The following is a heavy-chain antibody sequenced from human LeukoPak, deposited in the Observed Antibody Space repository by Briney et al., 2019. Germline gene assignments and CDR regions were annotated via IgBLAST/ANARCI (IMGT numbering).Heavy chain of an antibody. CDR2: ISGGGGGT. CDR1: GFTFSSYA. CDR3: AKGISAAGSYWSGTTYYYGLDV. Sequence: PGGSLRLSCAASGFTFSSYAMSWVRQAPGKGLEWVSGISGGGGGTYYADSVKGRVTVSRDNSKNTLYLQMNSLRADDTAVYYCAKGISAAGSYWSGTTYYYGLDVWGQGTTVTVSS. D-gene: IGHD3-10*01. V-gene: IGHV3-23*01. J-gene: IGHJ6*02.